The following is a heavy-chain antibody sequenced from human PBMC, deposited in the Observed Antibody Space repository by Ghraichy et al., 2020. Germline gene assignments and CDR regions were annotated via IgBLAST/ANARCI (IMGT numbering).Heavy chain of an antibody. Sequence: GESLNISCAVSGFTFSSYEMNWVRQAPGKGLEWVSYISSSGSTIDYADSVKGRFTISRDNAKNSLYLQMNSLRAEDTAVYYCARDGLATIGRFGFDYWGQGTLVTVSS. J-gene: IGHJ4*02. CDR3: ARDGLATIGRFGFDY. CDR1: GFTFSSYE. V-gene: IGHV3-48*03. CDR2: ISSSGSTI. D-gene: IGHD5-24*01.